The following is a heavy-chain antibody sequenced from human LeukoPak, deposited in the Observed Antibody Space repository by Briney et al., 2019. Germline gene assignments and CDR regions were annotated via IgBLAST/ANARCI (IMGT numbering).Heavy chain of an antibody. J-gene: IGHJ6*02. CDR2: IYYSGST. V-gene: IGHV4-59*01. CDR1: GGSISSYY. Sequence: SETLSLTCTVSGGSISSYYWSWIRQPPGKGLEWIGYIYYSGSTNYNPSLKSRVTISVDTPKNQFSLKLSSVTAADTAVYYCARGYCSGGSCYSGFYYYGMDVWGQGTTVTVSS. D-gene: IGHD2-15*01. CDR3: ARGYCSGGSCYSGFYYYGMDV.